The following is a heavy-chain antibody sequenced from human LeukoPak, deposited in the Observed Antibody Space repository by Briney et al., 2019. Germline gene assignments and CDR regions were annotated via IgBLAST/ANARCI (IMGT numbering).Heavy chain of an antibody. D-gene: IGHD5-18*01. CDR2: TYNSWRN. CDR1: GGSISSSSSY. Sequence: PSETLSLTCTVSGGSISSSSSYWRWLRQPPGMELEWIGTTYNSWRNYYNPSLKSRVTISGDTSKNQFSLKVTSVTAADTAVYYCARFSGYIYGYDYWGQGTLVTVSS. J-gene: IGHJ4*02. V-gene: IGHV4-39*01. CDR3: ARFSGYIYGYDY.